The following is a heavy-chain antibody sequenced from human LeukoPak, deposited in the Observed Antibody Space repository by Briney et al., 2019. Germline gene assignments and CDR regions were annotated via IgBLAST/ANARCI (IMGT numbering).Heavy chain of an antibody. D-gene: IGHD3-9*01. V-gene: IGHV4-34*01. J-gene: IGHJ2*01. CDR1: GGSFSGYY. Sequence: SETLSLTCAVYGGSFSGYYWSWIRQPPGKGLEWIGEINHRGSTNYNPSLKSRVTISVDTSKKQFSLKLSSVTAADTAVYYCARDHGNDWSWYIDLWGRGTLVTVSS. CDR3: ARDHGNDWSWYIDL. CDR2: INHRGST.